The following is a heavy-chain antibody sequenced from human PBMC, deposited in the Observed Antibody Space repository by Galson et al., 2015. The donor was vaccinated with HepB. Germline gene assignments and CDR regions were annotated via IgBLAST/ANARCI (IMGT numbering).Heavy chain of an antibody. CDR2: IIPIFGTA. CDR3: ARARDYYGSGSYRRHPYYYYGMDV. Sequence: SVKVSCKASGGTFSSYAISWVRQAPGQGLEWMGGIIPIFGTANYAQKFQGRVTITADKSTSTAYMELSSLRSEDTAVYYCARARDYYGSGSYRRHPYYYYGMDVWGQGTTVTVSS. V-gene: IGHV1-69*06. CDR1: GGTFSSYA. J-gene: IGHJ6*02. D-gene: IGHD3-10*01.